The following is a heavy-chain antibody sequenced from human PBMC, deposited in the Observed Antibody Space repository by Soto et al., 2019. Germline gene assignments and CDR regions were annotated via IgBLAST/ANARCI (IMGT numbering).Heavy chain of an antibody. D-gene: IGHD3-22*01. CDR1: GFTFSSYA. V-gene: IGHV3-30-3*01. CDR3: ARGLAYYYDSSGYYPNPYYFDY. J-gene: IGHJ4*02. Sequence: VGSLRLSCAASGFTFSSYAMHWVRQAPGKGLEWVAVISYDGSNKYYADSVKGRFTISRDNSKNTLYLQMNSLRAEDTAVYYCARGLAYYYDSSGYYPNPYYFDYWGQGTLVTVSS. CDR2: ISYDGSNK.